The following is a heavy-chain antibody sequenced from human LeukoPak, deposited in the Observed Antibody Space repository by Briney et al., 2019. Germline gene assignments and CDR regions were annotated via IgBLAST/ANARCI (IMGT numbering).Heavy chain of an antibody. CDR2: INPNSGGT. J-gene: IGHJ3*02. CDR3: ARDLGYYYDSSGYYPSHAFDI. CDR1: GYTFTGYY. V-gene: IGHV1-2*06. D-gene: IGHD3-22*01. Sequence: ASVKVSCKASGYTFTGYYMHWVRQAPGQGLEWMGRINPNSGGTNYAQKFQGRVTMTRDTSISTAYMELSRLRSDDTAVYYCARDLGYYYDSSGYYPSHAFDIWGQGTMVTVSS.